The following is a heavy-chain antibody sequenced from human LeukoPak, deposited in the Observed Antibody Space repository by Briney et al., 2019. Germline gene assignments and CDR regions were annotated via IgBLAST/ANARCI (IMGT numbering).Heavy chain of an antibody. CDR2: INHSGST. J-gene: IGHJ6*03. CDR1: GGSFSGYY. Sequence: SETLSLTCAVYGGSFSGYYWSWIRQPPGKGLEWIGEINHSGSTNYNPSLKSRVTISVDTSKNQFSLKLSSVTAADTAVYYCARLGSSHYYYYMDVWGKGTTVTISS. D-gene: IGHD6-13*01. V-gene: IGHV4-34*01. CDR3: ARLGSSHYYYYMDV.